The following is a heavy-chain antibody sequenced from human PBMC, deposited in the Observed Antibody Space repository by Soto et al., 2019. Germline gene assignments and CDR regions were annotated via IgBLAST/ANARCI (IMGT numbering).Heavy chain of an antibody. Sequence: SETLSLACAVYGGSYSGYYWSWIRKNPGKGLEWIGEINHSGSTNYNPSLKSRVTISVDTSKNQFSLKLSSVTAADTAVYYCARGVATVVTSYFDYWGQGTLVTVSS. V-gene: IGHV4-34*01. CDR2: INHSGST. D-gene: IGHD5-12*01. CDR1: GGSYSGYY. J-gene: IGHJ4*02. CDR3: ARGVATVVTSYFDY.